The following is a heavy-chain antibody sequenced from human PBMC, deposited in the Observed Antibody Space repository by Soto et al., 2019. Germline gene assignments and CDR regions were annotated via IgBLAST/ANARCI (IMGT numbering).Heavy chain of an antibody. CDR1: GFTFSDHY. CDR2: SRNRVNSHTT. Sequence: PGGSLRLSCATSGFTFSDHYMDWVRQAPGKGLEWVARSRNRVNSHTTEYAASVKGRFTISRDNSKNTLYLQMNSLRAEDTAVYYCARDLGNYDFWSGYYKYYGMDVWGQGTTVTVSS. J-gene: IGHJ6*02. D-gene: IGHD3-3*01. V-gene: IGHV3-72*01. CDR3: ARDLGNYDFWSGYYKYYGMDV.